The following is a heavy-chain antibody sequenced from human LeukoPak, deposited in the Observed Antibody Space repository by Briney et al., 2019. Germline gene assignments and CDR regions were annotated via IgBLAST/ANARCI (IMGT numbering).Heavy chain of an antibody. CDR3: ARASGRYNGGYDH. V-gene: IGHV3-53*01. CDR2: IHNDDST. Sequence: PGGSLRLSCAASGFSFSSYGMHWVRQAPGKGLEWVSFIHNDDSTYYTDSVKGRFTISRDNSKNTLYLQMNSLRVEDTAVYFCARASGRYNGGYDHWDQGTLVTVPS. D-gene: IGHD1-26*01. CDR1: GFSFSSYG. J-gene: IGHJ4*02.